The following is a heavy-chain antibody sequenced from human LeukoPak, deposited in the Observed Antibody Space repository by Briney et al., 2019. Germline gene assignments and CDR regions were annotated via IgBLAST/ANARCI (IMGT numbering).Heavy chain of an antibody. J-gene: IGHJ6*02. CDR1: GFTFSSYS. CDR3: AIGGEEDTVADVLLWFGELPPLYYYYYGMDV. D-gene: IGHD3-10*01. Sequence: GGSLRLSCAASGFTFSSYSMNWVRQAPGKGLEWVSCISRSSSYIYYADSVKGRFTISRDNAKNSLYLQMNSLRAEDTAVYYCAIGGEEDTVADVLLWFGELPPLYYYYYGMDVWGPGTTVTVSS. V-gene: IGHV3-21*01. CDR2: ISRSSSYI.